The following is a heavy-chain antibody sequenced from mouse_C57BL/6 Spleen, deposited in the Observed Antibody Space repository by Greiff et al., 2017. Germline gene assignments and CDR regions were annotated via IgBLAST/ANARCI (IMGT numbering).Heavy chain of an antibody. J-gene: IGHJ4*01. CDR2: ISSGGDYI. CDR3: TRDWDGYAMDY. Sequence: EVKLMESGEGLVKPGGSLKLSCAASGFTFSSYAMSWVRQTPEKRLEWVAYISSGGDYIYYADTVKGRFTISRDNARNTLYLQMSSLKSEDTAMYYCTRDWDGYAMDYWGQGTSVTVSS. V-gene: IGHV5-9-1*02. CDR1: GFTFSSYA. D-gene: IGHD4-1*01.